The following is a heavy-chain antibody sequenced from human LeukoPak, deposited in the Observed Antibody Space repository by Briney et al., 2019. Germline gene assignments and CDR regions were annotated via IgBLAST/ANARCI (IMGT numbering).Heavy chain of an antibody. J-gene: IGHJ3*02. D-gene: IGHD3-22*01. V-gene: IGHV4-61*02. CDR1: GGSISSGSYY. Sequence: PSETLSLTCTVSGGSISSGSYYWSWIRQPAGKGLEWIGRIYTSGSTNYNPSLKSRVTISVDTSKNQFSLKLSSVTAADTAVYYCARELSSGYYLAFDIWGQGTMATVSS. CDR3: ARELSSGYYLAFDI. CDR2: IYTSGST.